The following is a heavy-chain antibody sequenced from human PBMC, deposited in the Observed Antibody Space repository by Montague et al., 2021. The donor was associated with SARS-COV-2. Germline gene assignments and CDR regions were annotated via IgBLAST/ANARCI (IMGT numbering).Heavy chain of an antibody. CDR3: SSPTYYYDISGSDDFDI. D-gene: IGHD3-22*01. Sequence: SESLSLTCTVSGGSISSFYWSWFRKPPGKGLEVNWYISESWSTNYNPYLTIRVTMSVDTSKNQFYLKLSSVTAAATAVYYCSSPTYYYDISGSDDFDIWGQGTMVTVSS. CDR2: ISESWST. J-gene: IGHJ3*02. V-gene: IGHV4-59*08. CDR1: GGSISSFY.